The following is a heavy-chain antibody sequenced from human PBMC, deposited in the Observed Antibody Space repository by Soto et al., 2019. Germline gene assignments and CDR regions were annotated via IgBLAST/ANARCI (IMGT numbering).Heavy chain of an antibody. CDR2: ISYDGSNK. V-gene: IGHV3-30*18. Sequence: GGSLRLSCAASGFTFSSYGMHWVRQAPGKGLEWVALISYDGSNKYYAGSVKGRFTISRDNSKNTLYLQMDSLRAEDAAVYYYAKSSVATGTGDFQHWGQGTLVTVSS. D-gene: IGHD5-12*01. J-gene: IGHJ1*01. CDR3: AKSSVATGTGDFQH. CDR1: GFTFSSYG.